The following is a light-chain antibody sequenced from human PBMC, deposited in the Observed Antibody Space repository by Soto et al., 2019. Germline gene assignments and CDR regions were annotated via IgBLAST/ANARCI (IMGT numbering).Light chain of an antibody. CDR2: WAS. V-gene: IGKV4-1*01. CDR1: QRVLYSSNNRNY. J-gene: IGKJ4*01. Sequence: DIVMTQSPDSLAVSLGERVTINCKSSQRVLYSSNNRNYLAWFQQEPGQPPKLLIYWASTRESGVPDRFSGSGSGTDFTLTISGLQAEDVAVYYCQQYYNTPLTFGGGTRWIS. CDR3: QQYYNTPLT.